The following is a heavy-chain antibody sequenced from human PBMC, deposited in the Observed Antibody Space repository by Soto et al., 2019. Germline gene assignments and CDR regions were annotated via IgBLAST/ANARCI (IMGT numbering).Heavy chain of an antibody. D-gene: IGHD5-12*01. J-gene: IGHJ6*02. Sequence: QVQLVQSGAEVKKPGASVKVSCKASGYTFTSYDINWVRQATGQGLEWLGWMNPNSGNTGYAQKFQGRVTMTRYTSISTAYMELSSMRSEITAVYYCARGQGGYRGYDYGMDVWGQGTTVTVSS. CDR2: MNPNSGNT. V-gene: IGHV1-8*01. CDR1: GYTFTSYD. CDR3: ARGQGGYRGYDYGMDV.